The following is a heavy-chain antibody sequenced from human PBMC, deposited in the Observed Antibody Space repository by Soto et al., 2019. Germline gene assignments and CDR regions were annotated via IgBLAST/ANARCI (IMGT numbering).Heavy chain of an antibody. J-gene: IGHJ3*01. CDR3: ARLQNNYYYNSGYDPAAANVV. V-gene: IGHV3-48*02. CDR2: ISSSSSTI. Sequence: GGSLRLCCAASGFTFSRYSMNWVRQAPGKGLESVSYISSSSSTIYYADSVKGRFTISRDNAKNSPNLQMNSLRDEDTAAYYSARLQNNYYYNSGYDPAAANVVWAQRSMDTVS. D-gene: IGHD3-22*01. CDR1: GFTFSRYS.